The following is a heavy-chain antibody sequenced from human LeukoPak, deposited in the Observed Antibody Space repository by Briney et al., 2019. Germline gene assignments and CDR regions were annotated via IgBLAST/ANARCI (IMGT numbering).Heavy chain of an antibody. CDR3: VKITSVTGGDC. Sequence: AGGSLRLSCSASGFTFSAYAMYWVRQAPGKGLEYVSGISSNGGSSFYADSVKGRFTISRDNSKNTLYLQMSSLRAEDTAAYYCVKITSVTGGDCWGQGTRLTVSS. V-gene: IGHV3-64D*09. J-gene: IGHJ4*02. D-gene: IGHD1-1*01. CDR2: ISSNGGSS. CDR1: GFTFSAYA.